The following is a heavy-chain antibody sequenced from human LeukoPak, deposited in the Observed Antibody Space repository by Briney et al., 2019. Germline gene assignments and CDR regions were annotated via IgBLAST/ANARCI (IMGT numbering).Heavy chain of an antibody. J-gene: IGHJ4*02. CDR2: IYSGDST. CDR1: VFTFSSYW. CDR3: ARGRGNNYGFLDY. D-gene: IGHD5-18*01. V-gene: IGHV3-53*01. Sequence: GGSLRLSCAASVFTFSSYWMSRVREAPGKGVEGVSGIYSGDSTYCADSVKGRFTISRDNSKNTLYLQMNRLRAEDTAVYYGARGRGNNYGFLDYWGQGTLVTVSS.